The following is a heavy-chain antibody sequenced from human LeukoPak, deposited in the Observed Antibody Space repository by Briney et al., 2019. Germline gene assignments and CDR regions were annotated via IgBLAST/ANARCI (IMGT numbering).Heavy chain of an antibody. Sequence: GGSLRLSCAASGYTFSSYAMHWVRQAPGKGLEWVAVISYDGSNKYYADSVKGRFTISRDNSKNTLYLQMNSLRAEDTAVYYCAKAQTTGTTRDAFDIWGQGTMVTVSS. CDR3: AKAQTTGTTRDAFDI. J-gene: IGHJ3*02. D-gene: IGHD1-1*01. V-gene: IGHV3-30*04. CDR1: GYTFSSYA. CDR2: ISYDGSNK.